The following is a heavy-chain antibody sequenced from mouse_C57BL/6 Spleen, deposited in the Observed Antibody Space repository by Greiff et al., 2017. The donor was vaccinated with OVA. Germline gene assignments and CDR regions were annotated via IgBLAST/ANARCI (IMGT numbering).Heavy chain of an antibody. J-gene: IGHJ2*01. CDR1: GFTFSSYT. D-gene: IGHD2-2*01. CDR2: ISGGGGNT. V-gene: IGHV5-9*01. CDR3: ARRGLGDYFDY. Sequence: EVQGVESGGGLVKPGGSLKLSCAASGFTFSSYTMSWVRQTPEKRLEWVATISGGGGNTYYPDSVKGRFTISRDNAKNTLYLQMSSLRSEDTALYYCARRGLGDYFDYWGQGTTLTVSS.